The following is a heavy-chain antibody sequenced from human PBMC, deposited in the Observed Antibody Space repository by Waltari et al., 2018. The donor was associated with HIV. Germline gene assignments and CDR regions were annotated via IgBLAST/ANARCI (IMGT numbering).Heavy chain of an antibody. J-gene: IGHJ5*02. CDR3: ARTLVSSRLVRFDP. CDR2: INTDTGTP. CDR1: GYSITSHA. D-gene: IGHD6-6*01. Sequence: QVQLVQSGSELKKPGASVRVSCKASGYSITSHAINWVRQAPGQGLEWMGWINTDTGTPTYAPGFTGRFVFSLDSSVSTAYLQISSLMVDDTAVYYCARTLVSSRLVRFDPWGQGTLVTVSS. V-gene: IGHV7-4-1*02.